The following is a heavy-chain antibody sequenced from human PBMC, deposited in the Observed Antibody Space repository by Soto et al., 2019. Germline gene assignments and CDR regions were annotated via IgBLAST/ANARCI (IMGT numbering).Heavy chain of an antibody. J-gene: IGHJ4*02. V-gene: IGHV4-34*01. D-gene: IGHD3-22*01. CDR1: GGSFSGYY. CDR2: INHSGST. CDR3: ARVLFYYYDSSSPIDC. Sequence: QVQLQQWGAGLLKPSETLSLTCAVYGGSFSGYYWSWIRQPPGKGLEWIGEINHSGSTNYNPSLKSRVTISVDTSKNQFSLKLSSVTAADTAVYYCARVLFYYYDSSSPIDCWGQGTLVTVSS.